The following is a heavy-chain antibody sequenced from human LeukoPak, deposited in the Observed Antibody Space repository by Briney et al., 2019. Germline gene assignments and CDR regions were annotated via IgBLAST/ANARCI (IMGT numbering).Heavy chain of an antibody. CDR1: GFTFNTYG. CDR3: ARTRGPPQGFDY. D-gene: IGHD3-10*01. V-gene: IGHV3-30*03. Sequence: PGRSLRLSCAASGFTFNTYGMHWVRQAPGKGLEWVAVISYDGSKKYYADSVKGRFTISRDNSKNTPYVQMNSLRAEDTAVYYCARTRGPPQGFDYWGQGTLVTVSS. CDR2: ISYDGSKK. J-gene: IGHJ4*02.